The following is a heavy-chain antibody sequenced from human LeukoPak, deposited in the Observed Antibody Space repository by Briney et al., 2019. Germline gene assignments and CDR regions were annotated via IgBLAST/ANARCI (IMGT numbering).Heavy chain of an antibody. Sequence: GGSLRLSCAASGFTFSSYGMHWVRQAPGKGLEWVAVIWYDGSNKYYADSVKGRFTISRDNSKNTLYLQMNSLRAEDTAVYYCARDATTPPYYGMDVWGQGTTVTVSS. CDR2: IWYDGSNK. CDR3: ARDATTPPYYGMDV. CDR1: GFTFSSYG. D-gene: IGHD1/OR15-1a*01. J-gene: IGHJ6*02. V-gene: IGHV3-33*01.